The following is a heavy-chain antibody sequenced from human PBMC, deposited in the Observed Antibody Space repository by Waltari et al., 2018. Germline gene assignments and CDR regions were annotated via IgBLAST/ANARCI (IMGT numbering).Heavy chain of an antibody. CDR3: ARCPSPDDNGDWFDP. Sequence: QVQLQESGPGLVKPSETLSLTCTVSGGSISSYYWSWIRQPPGKGLEWIGYIYYSGSTNYNPSLKSRVTISVDTSKNQFSLKLSSVTAADTAVYYCARCPSPDDNGDWFDPWGQGTLVTVSS. V-gene: IGHV4-59*01. CDR1: GGSISSYY. D-gene: IGHD4-17*01. CDR2: IYYSGST. J-gene: IGHJ5*02.